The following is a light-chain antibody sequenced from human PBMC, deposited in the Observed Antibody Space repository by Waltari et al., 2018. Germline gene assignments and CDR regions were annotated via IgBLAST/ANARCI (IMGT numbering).Light chain of an antibody. Sequence: QSALTQPASVSGSPGQSITISCTGTSSDLDAYNFVSWYQHHPGKAPKLMIFDFSNRPSGGSDRCSGSKSGDTASLTISGLQAEDEADYYCSSRTSSSTQWVFGGGTKLTVL. V-gene: IGLV2-14*03. CDR3: SSRTSSSTQWV. CDR2: DFS. J-gene: IGLJ3*02. CDR1: SSDLDAYNF.